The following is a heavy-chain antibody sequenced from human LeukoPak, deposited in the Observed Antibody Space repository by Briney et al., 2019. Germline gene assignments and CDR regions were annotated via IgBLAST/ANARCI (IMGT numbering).Heavy chain of an antibody. J-gene: IGHJ4*02. D-gene: IGHD6-13*01. V-gene: IGHV3-48*03. CDR2: ISSSHSTI. CDR3: ARALPSRRYYFDF. Sequence: GGSLRLSCAASGFTFSSYEMNWVRQAPGKGLEWVSYISSSHSTIFYADSAKGRFTISRDNAKNSLYLQMNSLRAGDTAVYYCARALPSRRYYFDFWGQGTLVTVSS. CDR1: GFTFSSYE.